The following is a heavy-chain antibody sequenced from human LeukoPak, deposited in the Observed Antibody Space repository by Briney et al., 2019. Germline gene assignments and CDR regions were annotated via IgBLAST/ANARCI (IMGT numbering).Heavy chain of an antibody. CDR2: ISSSSSYT. V-gene: IGHV3-11*03. D-gene: IGHD1-26*01. Sequence: GGSLRLSCAASGFTFSDYYMSWIRQAPGKGLEWVSYISSSSSYTNYADSVKGRCTISRDNAKNSLYLQMNSLRAEDTAVYYCANIVGADDFFDYWGQGTLVTVSS. J-gene: IGHJ4*02. CDR1: GFTFSDYY. CDR3: ANIVGADDFFDY.